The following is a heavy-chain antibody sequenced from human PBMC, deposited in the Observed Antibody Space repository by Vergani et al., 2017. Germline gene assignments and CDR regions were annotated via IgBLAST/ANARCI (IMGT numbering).Heavy chain of an antibody. CDR3: ARGKYYSDSTSHFRGRYFDV. J-gene: IGHJ2*01. Sequence: QVQLQESGPGLVKPSETLSLTCAVSNYSIDNTYFWGWIRQPPGKGLEWIGDIFHTGSTYYNSSLYRRLTISMDTSKNHFSLKLTSVTAADTAVYYCARGKYYSDSTSHFRGRYFDVWVRGTLVTVPS. D-gene: IGHD3-16*01. V-gene: IGHV4-38-2*01. CDR2: IFHTGST. CDR1: NYSIDNTYF.